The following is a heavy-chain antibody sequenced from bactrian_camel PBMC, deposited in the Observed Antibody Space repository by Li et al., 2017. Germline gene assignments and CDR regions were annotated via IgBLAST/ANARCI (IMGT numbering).Heavy chain of an antibody. Sequence: HVQLVESGGGSVQAGGSLRLSCTAPLYRWVGWFRQAPGEEREEVAYIDSDGVTSYADSVKGRFTISEDKATNTRYLQMNSLKPEDTAMYYCAAADAAGGCGSMSEYGYWGQGTQVTVS. J-gene: IGHJ4*01. CDR1: LYRW. CDR2: IDSDGVT. CDR3: AAADAAGGCGSMSEYGY. V-gene: IGHV3S53*01.